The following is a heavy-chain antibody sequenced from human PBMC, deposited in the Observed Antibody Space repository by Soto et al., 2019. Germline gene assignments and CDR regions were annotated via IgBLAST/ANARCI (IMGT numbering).Heavy chain of an antibody. CDR1: GFTFSNYA. V-gene: IGHV3-23*01. Sequence: GGSLRLSCAASGFTFSNYAMSWVRQAPGKGLEWVSVISGSGGTTYYADSVKGRFTMSRDNSKNTMYLQMSSLRAEDTAVYHCGKGGHYYDRSVYYRKWGQGPLVTVPS. D-gene: IGHD3-22*01. CDR3: GKGGHYYDRSVYYRK. CDR2: ISGSGGTT. J-gene: IGHJ4*02.